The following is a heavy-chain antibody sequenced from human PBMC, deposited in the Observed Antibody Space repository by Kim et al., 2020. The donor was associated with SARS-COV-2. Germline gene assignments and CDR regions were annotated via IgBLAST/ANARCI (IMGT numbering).Heavy chain of an antibody. CDR1: RYTFTRYA. CDR3: ARVSAYYDFWSGLINWFDP. Sequence: ASVKVSCKASRYTFTRYAMNWVRQAPGQGLEWMGWINTNTGNPTYAQGFTGRFVFSLDTSVSTAYLQISSLKAEDTAVYYCARVSAYYDFWSGLINWFDPWGQGTLVTVSS. J-gene: IGHJ5*02. V-gene: IGHV7-4-1*02. D-gene: IGHD3-3*01. CDR2: INTNTGNP.